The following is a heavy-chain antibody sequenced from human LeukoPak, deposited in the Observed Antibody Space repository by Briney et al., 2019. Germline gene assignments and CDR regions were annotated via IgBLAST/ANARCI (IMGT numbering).Heavy chain of an antibody. J-gene: IGHJ4*02. CDR3: ARDLSGSSGWNQAY. D-gene: IGHD6-19*01. V-gene: IGHV3-30-3*01. CDR2: ISYDGSNK. CDR1: GFTFSRHA. Sequence: PGGSLRLSCAASGFTFSRHAMYWVRQAPGKGLEWVAFISYDGSNKYYADSVKGRFTISRDNSKSTLYLQMNSLRAEDTAVYYCARDLSGSSGWNQAYWGQGTLVTVSS.